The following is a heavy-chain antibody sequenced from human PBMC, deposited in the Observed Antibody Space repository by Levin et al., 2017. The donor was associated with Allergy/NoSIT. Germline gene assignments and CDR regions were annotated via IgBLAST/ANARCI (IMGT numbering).Heavy chain of an antibody. CDR3: ARDNIGLPDAFDI. CDR2: ISWNSGSI. J-gene: IGHJ3*02. D-gene: IGHD3-10*01. CDR1: GFTRDDYV. Sequence: SLKISCAASGFTRDDYVMHWVRQAPGKGLEWVSGISWNSGSIGYADSVKGRFTISRDNAKNSLYLQMNSLRTEDTALYYCARDNIGLPDAFDIWGQGTMVIVSS. V-gene: IGHV3-9*01.